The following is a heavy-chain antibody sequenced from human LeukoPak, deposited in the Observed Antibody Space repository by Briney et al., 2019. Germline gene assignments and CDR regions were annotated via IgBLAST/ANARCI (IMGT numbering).Heavy chain of an antibody. CDR1: GGSISSGGYY. CDR3: ARGPGWNYYGSGSYWSAVYYYYGMDV. J-gene: IGHJ6*02. V-gene: IGHV4-31*03. CDR2: IYYSGST. Sequence: PSETLSLTCTVSGGSISSGGYYWSWIRQHPGKGLEWIGYIYYSGSTYYNPSLKSRVTISVDTSKNQFSLKLSSVTAADTAVYYCARGPGWNYYGSGSYWSAVYYYYGMDVWGQGTTVTVSS. D-gene: IGHD3-10*01.